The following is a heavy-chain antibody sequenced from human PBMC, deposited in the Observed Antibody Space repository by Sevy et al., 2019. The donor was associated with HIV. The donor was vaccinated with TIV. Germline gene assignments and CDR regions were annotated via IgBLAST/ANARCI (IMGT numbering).Heavy chain of an antibody. D-gene: IGHD3-22*01. CDR1: GFTFTTYA. J-gene: IGHJ4*02. CDR3: ARDGGYDSRGYDLSNY. CDR2: ISYDGSNT. Sequence: GGSLRLSCAASGFTFTTYAMHWVRQAPGKGLEWVAVISYDGSNTYYADSGKGRFTISRDSSKNTLYLQMNSLGAEDTAVYFCARDGGYDSRGYDLSNYWGQGTLVTVSS. V-gene: IGHV3-30-3*01.